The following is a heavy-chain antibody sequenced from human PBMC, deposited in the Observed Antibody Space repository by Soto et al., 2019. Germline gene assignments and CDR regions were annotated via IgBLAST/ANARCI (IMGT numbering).Heavy chain of an antibody. Sequence: EVQLVESGGGMVKPGGSLRLSCAASGFTFSSYSMNWVRQAPGKGQEWVSSFSSSSSYIYYADSVKGRFTISRDNAKNSLYLQMNSLRAEDTAVYYCAREGADSSSWYYYYYGMDVWGQGTTVTVSS. V-gene: IGHV3-21*01. CDR1: GFTFSSYS. CDR3: AREGADSSSWYYYYYGMDV. CDR2: FSSSSSYI. J-gene: IGHJ6*02. D-gene: IGHD6-13*01.